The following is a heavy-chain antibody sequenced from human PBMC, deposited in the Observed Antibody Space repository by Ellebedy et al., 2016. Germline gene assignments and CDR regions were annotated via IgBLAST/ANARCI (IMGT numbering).Heavy chain of an antibody. CDR2: VYRTGST. J-gene: IGHJ5*02. Sequence: SETLSLTXTASGGSISSGSYYWSWIRQPPGRALEWIGYVYRTGSTKLNPSLKSRVTMSVDTSKNQFSLKLSSVTAPDTAVYYCARGLYFDSSGYHYWFDPWGQGTLVTVSS. V-gene: IGHV4-61*01. D-gene: IGHD3-22*01. CDR1: GGSISSGSYY. CDR3: ARGLYFDSSGYHYWFDP.